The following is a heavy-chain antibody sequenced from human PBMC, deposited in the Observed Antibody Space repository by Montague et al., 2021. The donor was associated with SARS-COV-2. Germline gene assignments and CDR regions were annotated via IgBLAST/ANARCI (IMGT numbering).Heavy chain of an antibody. CDR3: AREGVYGSRYYYGMDV. J-gene: IGHJ6*02. V-gene: IGHV4-59*01. Sequence: SETLSLTCTVSGGSISSYYWSWIRQPPGKGLEWIGYIYYSGSTNYNPSLKSRVTISVDTSKNQFSLKLSSMTAADTAVYYCAREGVYGSRYYYGMDVWGQGTTVTVSS. CDR2: IYYSGST. D-gene: IGHD3-10*01. CDR1: GGSISSYY.